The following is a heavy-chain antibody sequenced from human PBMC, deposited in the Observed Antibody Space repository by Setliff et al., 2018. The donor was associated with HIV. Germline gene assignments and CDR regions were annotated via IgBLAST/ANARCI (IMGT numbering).Heavy chain of an antibody. J-gene: IGHJ3*02. CDR3: AREGRAYGDYDAFDI. Sequence: GGSLRLSCAASGFTLTDYPMHWVRQAPGNGLEWVAVIASHGNWHDYAASVKGRFTISRDTSRNTLYLQMNSLRVEDSALYYCAREGRAYGDYDAFDIWGQGAMVTVSS. D-gene: IGHD4-17*01. CDR1: GFTLTDYP. V-gene: IGHV3-30*04. CDR2: IASHGNWH.